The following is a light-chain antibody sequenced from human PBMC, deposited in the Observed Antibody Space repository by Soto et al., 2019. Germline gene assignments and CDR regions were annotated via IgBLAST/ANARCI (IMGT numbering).Light chain of an antibody. CDR1: SSDVGAYNY. CDR3: SSYTSATTYV. V-gene: IGLV2-14*01. CDR2: DVS. Sequence: QSALTQPASVSGSPGQSITISCTGTSSDVGAYNYDSWYQQYPGEAPKVIISDVSHRPAGVSNRFSGSKSGNTASLPISGLQTQDEADYYCSSYTSATTYVFGTGTKLTVL. J-gene: IGLJ1*01.